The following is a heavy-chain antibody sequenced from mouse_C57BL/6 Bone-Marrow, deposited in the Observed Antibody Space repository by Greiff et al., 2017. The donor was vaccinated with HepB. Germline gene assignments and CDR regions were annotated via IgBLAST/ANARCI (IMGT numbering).Heavy chain of an antibody. CDR2: IHPNSGST. D-gene: IGHD2-5*01. Sequence: QVQLQQSGAELVKPGASVKLSCKASGYTFTSYWMHWVKQRPGQGLEWIGMIHPNSGSTNYNEKLKSKATLTADKSSSTAYMQLSSLTSEDSAVYYCARRSNFYYYAMDYWGQGASVTVSS. CDR3: ARRSNFYYYAMDY. V-gene: IGHV1-64*01. J-gene: IGHJ4*01. CDR1: GYTFTSYW.